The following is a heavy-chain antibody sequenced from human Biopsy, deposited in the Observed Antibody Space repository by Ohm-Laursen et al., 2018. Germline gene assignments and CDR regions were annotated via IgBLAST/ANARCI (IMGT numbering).Heavy chain of an antibody. J-gene: IGHJ5*02. V-gene: IGHV1-2*02. Sequence: VSVKVSCNASGYTFTDYYVHWVRQAPGHGLEWMGWIDTINGGARYAQKFQGRVTMTRDTSISTAYMELSRLTSDDTAVYYCARERDPWGQGTLVTVSS. CDR2: IDTINGGA. CDR3: ARERDP. CDR1: GYTFTDYY.